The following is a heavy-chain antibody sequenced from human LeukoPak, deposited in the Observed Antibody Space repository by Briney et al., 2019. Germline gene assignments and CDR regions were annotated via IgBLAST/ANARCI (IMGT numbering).Heavy chain of an antibody. Sequence: GGSLRLACAASGFTFSSDAIGWVRQAPGKGLEWVSSISGSGGSTYYADSVKGRFTISRDNSKNTLYLQMNSLRAEDTAVYYCAKDVVVTAYGYFDYWGQGTLVTVSS. D-gene: IGHD2-21*02. CDR3: AKDVVVTAYGYFDY. J-gene: IGHJ4*02. CDR2: ISGSGGST. V-gene: IGHV3-23*01. CDR1: GFTFSSDA.